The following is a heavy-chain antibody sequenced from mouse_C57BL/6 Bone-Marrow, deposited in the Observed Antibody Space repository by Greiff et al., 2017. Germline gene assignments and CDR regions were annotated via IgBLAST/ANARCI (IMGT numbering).Heavy chain of an antibody. D-gene: IGHD1-1*01. J-gene: IGHJ4*01. V-gene: IGHV2-5*01. Sequence: VQLQQSGPGLVQPSQSLSITCTVSGFSLTSYGVHWVRQSPGKGLEWLGVIWRGGSTDYNAAFMSRLRITKDNSKSQVFFKMNSLQADDTAIYYCAKKKGSSGMDYWGQGTSVTVSS. CDR2: IWRGGST. CDR3: AKKKGSSGMDY. CDR1: GFSLTSYG.